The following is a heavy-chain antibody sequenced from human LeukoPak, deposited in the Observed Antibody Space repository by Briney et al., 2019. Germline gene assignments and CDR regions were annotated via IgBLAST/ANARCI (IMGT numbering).Heavy chain of an antibody. CDR3: ASRGHYDILTGYVPDY. V-gene: IGHV3-30*03. CDR2: ISYDGSNK. J-gene: IGHJ4*02. D-gene: IGHD3-9*01. Sequence: GGSLRLSCAASGFTFSSYGMHWVRQAPGKGLEWVAVISYDGSNKYYADSVKGRFTISRDNSKNTLYLQMNSLRAEDTAVYYCASRGHYDILTGYVPDYWGQGTLVTVSS. CDR1: GFTFSSYG.